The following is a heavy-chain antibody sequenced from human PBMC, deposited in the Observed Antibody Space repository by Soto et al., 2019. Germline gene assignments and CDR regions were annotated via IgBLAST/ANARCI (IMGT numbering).Heavy chain of an antibody. J-gene: IGHJ6*03. Sequence: ASVKVSCKASGYTFTSYGISWVRQAPGQGLEWMGWLSAYNGNTNYAQKLQGRVTMTTDTSTSTAYMELRSLRSDDTAVYYCAREDYDFWSGYYTGYYYYMDVGGKGTTVTVAS. D-gene: IGHD3-3*01. CDR1: GYTFTSYG. CDR2: LSAYNGNT. V-gene: IGHV1-18*01. CDR3: AREDYDFWSGYYTGYYYYMDV.